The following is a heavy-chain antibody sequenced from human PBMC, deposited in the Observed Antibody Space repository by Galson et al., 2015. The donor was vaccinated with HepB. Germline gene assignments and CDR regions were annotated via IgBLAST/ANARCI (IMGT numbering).Heavy chain of an antibody. J-gene: IGHJ5*02. Sequence: LSLTCTVSGASISTDHWSWIRQPPGKGLEWIGQTYDTGIIKYNPSLESRVTMSVDTSKNHFSLRLTSVSAADTAVYYCATYVIGAGGRSSWGQGTLVTVSS. CDR3: ATYVIGAGGRSS. D-gene: IGHD2-8*02. CDR2: TYDTGII. CDR1: GASISTDH. V-gene: IGHV4-59*08.